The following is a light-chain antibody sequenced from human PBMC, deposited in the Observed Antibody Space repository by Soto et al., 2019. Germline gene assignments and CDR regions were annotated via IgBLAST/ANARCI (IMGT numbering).Light chain of an antibody. CDR3: SSYSSSSTFYV. Sequence: QCAPTQPASVSVSPGQSITSSCTGTSSDIGGFYYVSWYQHHPGKNPKLMIYQVSNRPSGASNRFSGSKSGNTASLTISGLQAEDEADYFCSSYSSSSTFYVFGAGTKVTVL. CDR1: SSDIGGFYY. CDR2: QVS. V-gene: IGLV2-14*01. J-gene: IGLJ1*01.